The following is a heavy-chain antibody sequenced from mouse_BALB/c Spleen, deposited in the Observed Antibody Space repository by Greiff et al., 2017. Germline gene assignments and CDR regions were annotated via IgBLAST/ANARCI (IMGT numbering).Heavy chain of an antibody. Sequence: EVMLVESGGGLVQPGGSRKLSCAASGFTFSSFCMHWVRQAPEKGLEWVAYISSCSSTIYYADTVKGRFTFSRDNPKNTLYLQMSSLKSEDTAMYYCAREGRRAYWGQGTLVTVSA. D-gene: IGHD2-14*01. J-gene: IGHJ3*01. CDR1: GFTFSSFC. V-gene: IGHV5-17*02. CDR3: AREGRRAY. CDR2: ISSCSSTI.